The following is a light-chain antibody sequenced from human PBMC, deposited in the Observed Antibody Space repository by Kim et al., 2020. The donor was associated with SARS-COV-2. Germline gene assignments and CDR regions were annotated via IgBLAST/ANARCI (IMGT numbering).Light chain of an antibody. CDR1: QGISNY. CDR3: QKYNSAPKT. Sequence: ASVGDIVTITCRASQGISNYLACYQQKPGKVPKLLIYAASALQSGVPSRFSGSGSGTDFTLTISSLQPEDVVTYYCQKYNSAPKTFGQGTKVDIK. J-gene: IGKJ1*01. V-gene: IGKV1-27*01. CDR2: AAS.